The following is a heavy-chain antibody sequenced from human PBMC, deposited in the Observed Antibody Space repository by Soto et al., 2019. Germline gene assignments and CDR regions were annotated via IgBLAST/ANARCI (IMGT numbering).Heavy chain of an antibody. Sequence: SGPTLVNPTETLTLTCTFSGFSLTSPGMCVSWIRQPPGKALEWLALIERDDDDKYYSTSLKTRLTISKDTRKNQVVLTMANMDPAATGTYYCARSIRGTRRFNGMDVWGQGNTVTVSS. D-gene: IGHD1-20*01. J-gene: IGHJ6*02. V-gene: IGHV2-70*13. CDR1: GFSLTSPGMC. CDR3: ARSIRGTRRFNGMDV. CDR2: IERDDDDK.